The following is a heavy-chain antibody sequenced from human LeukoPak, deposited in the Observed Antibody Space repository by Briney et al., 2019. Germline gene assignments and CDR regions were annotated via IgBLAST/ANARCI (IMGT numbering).Heavy chain of an antibody. V-gene: IGHV4-59*01. CDR3: ARDTSRVGATGFDY. D-gene: IGHD1-26*01. CDR2: IYYSGST. Sequence: SETLSLTCTVSGGSISSYYWSWLRQPPGKGLEWIGYIYYSGSTNYNPSLKSRVTISVDTSKNQFSLKLSSVTAADTAVYYCARDTSRVGATGFDYWGRGTLVTVSS. CDR1: GGSISSYY. J-gene: IGHJ4*02.